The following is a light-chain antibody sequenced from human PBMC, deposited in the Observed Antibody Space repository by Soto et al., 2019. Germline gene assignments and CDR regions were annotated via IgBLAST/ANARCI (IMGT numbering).Light chain of an antibody. CDR2: EVS. Sequence: QSALTQPRSVSGSPGQSVTISCTGNSNDVGDYNYVSWYQQHPGKAPKLMIYEVSNRPSGVSNRFSGSKSGNTASLTISGLQAEDEADYYCSSYTSSSTLYVFGTGTKLTVL. J-gene: IGLJ1*01. V-gene: IGLV2-14*01. CDR1: SNDVGDYNY. CDR3: SSYTSSSTLYV.